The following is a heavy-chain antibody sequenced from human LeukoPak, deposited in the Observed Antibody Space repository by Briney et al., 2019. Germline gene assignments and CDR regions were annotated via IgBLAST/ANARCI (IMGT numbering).Heavy chain of an antibody. V-gene: IGHV3-48*01. D-gene: IGHD6-19*01. CDR3: IVLAVAGTLGFDY. Sequence: GGSLRLSCAASGFSFSTYSMNWVRQAPGKGLEWVSYISSSSRTTYYADSVKGRFTISRDNAKNSLYLQMNSLRAEDTAVYYCIVLAVAGTLGFDYWGQGTLVTVSS. J-gene: IGHJ4*02. CDR1: GFSFSTYS. CDR2: ISSSSRTT.